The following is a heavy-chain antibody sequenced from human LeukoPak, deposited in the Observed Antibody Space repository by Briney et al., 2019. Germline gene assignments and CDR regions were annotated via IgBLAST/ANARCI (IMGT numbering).Heavy chain of an antibody. CDR3: AKDRLGAMLYFDY. CDR1: GFTFSSYW. J-gene: IGHJ4*02. CDR2: INSDGSSI. V-gene: IGHV3-74*01. D-gene: IGHD1-26*01. Sequence: GGSLRLSCAASGFTFSSYWMSWVRQAPGKGLMWVSRINSDGSSIGYADSVKGRFTISRDNSKNTLYLQMNSLRAEDTAVYYCAKDRLGAMLYFDYWGQGTLVTVSS.